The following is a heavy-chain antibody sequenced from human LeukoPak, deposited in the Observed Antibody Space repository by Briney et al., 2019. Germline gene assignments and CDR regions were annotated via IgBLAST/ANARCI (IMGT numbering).Heavy chain of an antibody. CDR2: IYYSGST. Sequence: SETLSLTCTVSGGSISSSSYYWGWIRQPPGKGLEWIGSIYYSGSTYYNPSLKSRVTISVDTSKNQFSLKLSSVTAADTAVYYCARHVVLLWFGELLSYFDYWGQGTLVTVSS. D-gene: IGHD3-10*01. CDR3: ARHVVLLWFGELLSYFDY. V-gene: IGHV4-39*01. J-gene: IGHJ4*02. CDR1: GGSISSSSYY.